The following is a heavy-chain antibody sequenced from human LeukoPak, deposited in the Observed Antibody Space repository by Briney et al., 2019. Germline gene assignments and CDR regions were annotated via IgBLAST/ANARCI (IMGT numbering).Heavy chain of an antibody. CDR3: ARDGPRRVGATYFDY. CDR2: IIPIFGTA. Sequence: GASVKVSCKASGGTFSSYAISWVRQAPGQGLEWMGRIIPIFGTANYAQKFQGRVTITADESTSTAYMELSSLRSEDTAVYYCARDGPRRVGATYFDYWGQGTLVTVSS. CDR1: GGTFSSYA. V-gene: IGHV1-69*13. J-gene: IGHJ4*02. D-gene: IGHD1-26*01.